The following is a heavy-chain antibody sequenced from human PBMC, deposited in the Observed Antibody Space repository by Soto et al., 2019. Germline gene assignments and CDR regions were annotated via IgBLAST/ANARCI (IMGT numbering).Heavy chain of an antibody. J-gene: IGHJ5*02. V-gene: IGHV1-2*04. Sequence: ASVKVSCKASGYTFTGYYMHWVRQAPGQGLEWMGWINPNSGGTNYAQKFQGWVTMTRDTSISTAYMELSRLRSDDTAVYYCARGGGYNWNDEGLDPWGQGTLVTVSS. CDR2: INPNSGGT. CDR3: ARGGGYNWNDEGLDP. D-gene: IGHD1-20*01. CDR1: GYTFTGYY.